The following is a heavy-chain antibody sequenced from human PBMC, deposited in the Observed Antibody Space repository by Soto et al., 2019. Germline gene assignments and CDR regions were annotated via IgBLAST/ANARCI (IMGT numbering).Heavy chain of an antibody. J-gene: IGHJ6*02. CDR3: ARGWMDV. CDR1: GFSVISYY. D-gene: IGHD2-15*01. V-gene: IGHV3-53*01. Sequence: EVQVVESGGGLMQPGGSLRLSCVASGFSVISYYMSWVRQAPGKGLEWVPLVYGGGNTNYADSVKGRFTISRDNSKNTVFLQMNSLGVDDTAVYYCARGWMDVWGQGTTVTVSS. CDR2: VYGGGNT.